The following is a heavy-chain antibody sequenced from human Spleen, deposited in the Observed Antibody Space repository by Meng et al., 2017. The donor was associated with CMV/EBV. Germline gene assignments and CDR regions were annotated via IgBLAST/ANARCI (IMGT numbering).Heavy chain of an antibody. D-gene: IGHD2-2*01. CDR3: AKDSCSSTSCYYYYYYGMDV. J-gene: IGHJ6*02. CDR1: GFTFDDYA. Sequence: GESLKISCAASGFTFDDYAMHWVRQAPGKGLVWVSGISWDGGSTYYADSVKGRFTIPRDNSKNSLYLQMNSLRTEDTALYYCAKDSCSSTSCYYYYYYGMDVWGQGTTVTVSS. CDR2: ISWDGGST. V-gene: IGHV3-43*02.